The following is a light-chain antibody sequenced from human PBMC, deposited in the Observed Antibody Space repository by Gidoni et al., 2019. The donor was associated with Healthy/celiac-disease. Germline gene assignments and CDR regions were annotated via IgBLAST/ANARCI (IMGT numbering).Light chain of an antibody. V-gene: IGLV3-1*01. CDR2: QDS. Sequence: SSELTKHPSLSVSPGQTASITCSGDKLGDKYACWYQQKPGQSPVLVIYQDSKRPSGIPERFSGSNSGNTATLTISGTQAMDEADYYCQAWDSSTAVFGGGTKLTVL. CDR3: QAWDSSTAV. J-gene: IGLJ2*01. CDR1: KLGDKY.